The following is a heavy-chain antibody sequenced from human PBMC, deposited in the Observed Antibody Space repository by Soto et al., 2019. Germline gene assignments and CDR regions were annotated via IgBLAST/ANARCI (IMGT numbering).Heavy chain of an antibody. Sequence: GGSLRLSSAASGFTFSSYWMHWVRHAPGKGLVWVSRINSDGSSTSYADSVKGRFTISRDNAKNTLYLQMNSLRAEDTAVYYCAREYFDWSYYYYGMDVWGQGTTATVSS. V-gene: IGHV3-74*01. D-gene: IGHD3-9*01. CDR2: INSDGSST. CDR1: GFTFSSYW. J-gene: IGHJ6*02. CDR3: AREYFDWSYYYYGMDV.